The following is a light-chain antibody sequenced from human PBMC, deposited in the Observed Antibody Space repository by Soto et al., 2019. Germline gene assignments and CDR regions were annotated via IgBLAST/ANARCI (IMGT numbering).Light chain of an antibody. J-gene: IGKJ2*01. CDR3: QQYNNWPGT. CDR2: GAS. CDR1: QSVRSN. Sequence: EIVMTQSPATLSVSPGERATLSCRASQSVRSNLAWYQQKPGQAPRLLIYGASTRATGIPVRFSGSGSGTDFTLTISSLQSEDFAVYYCQQYNNWPGTFGQGTKLEIK. V-gene: IGKV3-15*01.